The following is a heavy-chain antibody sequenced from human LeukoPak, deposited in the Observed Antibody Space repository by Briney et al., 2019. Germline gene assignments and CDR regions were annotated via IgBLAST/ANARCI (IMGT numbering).Heavy chain of an antibody. V-gene: IGHV3-30*02. CDR3: AKAVGATKIEYFQH. J-gene: IGHJ1*01. CDR2: IRYDGSNK. CDR1: GFTFSSYG. D-gene: IGHD1-26*01. Sequence: SGGSLRLSCAASGFTFSSYGMHWVRQAPGKGREWVAFIRYDGSNKYYADSVKGRFTISRDNSKNTLYLQMNSLRAEDTAVYCCAKAVGATKIEYFQHWGQGTLVTVSS.